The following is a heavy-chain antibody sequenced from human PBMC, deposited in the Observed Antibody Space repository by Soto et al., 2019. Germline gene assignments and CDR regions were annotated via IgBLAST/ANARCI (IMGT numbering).Heavy chain of an antibody. Sequence: EVQLVESGGGLVQPGGSLRLSCAASGFTFSSYWMHWVRQAPGKGLVWASRINSDGGSTTYADSVKGRFTISRDNAKNTLYLQMHSLRSEDTAVYYCASSQWLVPGYWGQGTLVTVSS. CDR2: INSDGGST. CDR3: ASSQWLVPGY. D-gene: IGHD6-19*01. CDR1: GFTFSSYW. V-gene: IGHV3-74*01. J-gene: IGHJ4*02.